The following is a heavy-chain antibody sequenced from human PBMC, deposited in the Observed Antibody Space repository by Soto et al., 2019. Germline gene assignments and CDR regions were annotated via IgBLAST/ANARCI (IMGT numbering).Heavy chain of an antibody. V-gene: IGHV5-51*01. D-gene: IGHD1-26*01. CDR2: IYPGDSDT. Sequence: GESLKISCKGSGYSFTSYWIGWVRQMPGKXLEWMGIIYPGDSDTRYSPSFQGQVTISADKSISTAYLQWSSLKASDTAMYYCARALRVVGASNYYYYYGMDVWGQGTTVTVSS. J-gene: IGHJ6*02. CDR3: ARALRVVGASNYYYYYGMDV. CDR1: GYSFTSYW.